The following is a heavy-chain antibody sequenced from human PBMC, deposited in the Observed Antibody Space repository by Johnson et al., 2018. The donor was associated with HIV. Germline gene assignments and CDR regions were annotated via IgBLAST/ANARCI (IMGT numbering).Heavy chain of an antibody. CDR3: ARDGPGDGNAMGGSGAFDI. CDR1: GLTVSTND. CDR2: IYSGDST. J-gene: IGHJ3*02. V-gene: IGHV3-66*01. D-gene: IGHD5-24*01. Sequence: VQLVESGGGFVQPGGSLRLSCASSGLTVSTNDINSVRQAPGKGLEWVAIIYSGDSTYYADSLEGRFTISRDKSKNTVYLQMNSLRVEDTAVYYCARDGPGDGNAMGGSGAFDIWGQGTMVTVSS.